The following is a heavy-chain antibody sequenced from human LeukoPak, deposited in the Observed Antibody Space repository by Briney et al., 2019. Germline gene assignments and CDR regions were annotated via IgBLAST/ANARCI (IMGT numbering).Heavy chain of an antibody. D-gene: IGHD3-10*01. CDR1: GGTFSSYA. CDR2: IIPILGIA. Sequence: GASVKVSCKASGGTFSSYAISWVRQAPGQGLEWMGRIIPILGIANYAQKFQGRVTITADKSTSTAYMELSSLRSEDTAVYYCARGFKLQPYGSGSLYPFDYWGQGTLVTVSS. J-gene: IGHJ4*02. CDR3: ARGFKLQPYGSGSLYPFDY. V-gene: IGHV1-69*04.